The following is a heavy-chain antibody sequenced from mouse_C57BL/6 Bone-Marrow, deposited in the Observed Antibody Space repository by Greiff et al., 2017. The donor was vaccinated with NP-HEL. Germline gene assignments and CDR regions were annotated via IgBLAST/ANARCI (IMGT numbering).Heavy chain of an antibody. CDR2: IYPGDGDT. V-gene: IGHV1-82*01. D-gene: IGHD1-1*01. J-gene: IGHJ3*01. CDR3: ARSGYYYGSRHN. Sequence: QVQLQQSGPELVKPGASVKISCKASGYAFSSSWMNWVKQRPGKGLEWIGRIYPGDGDTNYNGKFKGKATLTADKSSSTAYMQLSSLTSEDSAVYFCARSGYYYGSRHNWGQGTLVTVSA. CDR1: GYAFSSSW.